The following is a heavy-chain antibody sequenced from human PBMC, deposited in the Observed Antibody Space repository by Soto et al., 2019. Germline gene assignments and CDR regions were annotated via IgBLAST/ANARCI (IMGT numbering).Heavy chain of an antibody. CDR2: ISYDGSNK. V-gene: IGHV3-30-3*01. CDR1: GFTFSSYA. D-gene: IGHD1-1*01. J-gene: IGHJ4*02. CDR3: ARVTDGYNSGYFDY. Sequence: PGGSVRLSCAASGFTFSSYAMHWVRQAPGKGLEWVAVISYDGSNKYYADSVKGRFTISRDNSKNTLYLQMNSLRAEDTAVYYCARVTDGYNSGYFDYWSQGRLVTGSS.